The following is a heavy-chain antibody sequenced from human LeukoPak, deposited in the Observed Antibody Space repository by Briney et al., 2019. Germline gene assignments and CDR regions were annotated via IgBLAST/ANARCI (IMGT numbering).Heavy chain of an antibody. CDR2: IRSDSGNT. CDR3: ARDLSSTPNWELDY. CDR1: GYTFTQYF. V-gene: IGHV1-2*06. D-gene: IGHD1-26*01. J-gene: IGHJ4*02. Sequence: SVKVSCKASGYTFTQYFIHWVRQAPGQGLEWMGRIRSDSGNTEYAQRFQGRVTMTRDTSITTVYMELHSLTFDDAAVYYCARDLSSTPNWELDYWGQGALVTVSS.